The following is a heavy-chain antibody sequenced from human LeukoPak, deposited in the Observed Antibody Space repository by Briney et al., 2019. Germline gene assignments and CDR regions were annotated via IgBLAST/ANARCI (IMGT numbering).Heavy chain of an antibody. Sequence: ASVKVSCKASGYTFTSYGISWVRQAPGQGLEWMGWISAYNGNTNYAQKLQGRVTMTTDTSTSTAYMELRSLRSDDTAVYYCARESRVTMIVVVITRSDAFDIWGQGTMVTVSS. J-gene: IGHJ3*02. D-gene: IGHD3-22*01. CDR1: GYTFTSYG. V-gene: IGHV1-18*01. CDR2: ISAYNGNT. CDR3: ARESRVTMIVVVITRSDAFDI.